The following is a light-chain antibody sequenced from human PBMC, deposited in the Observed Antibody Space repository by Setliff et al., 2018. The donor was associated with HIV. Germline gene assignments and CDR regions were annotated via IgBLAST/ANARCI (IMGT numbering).Light chain of an antibody. V-gene: IGLV6-57*01. J-gene: IGLJ2*01. CDR2: EDD. CDR1: SGNIASNY. Sequence: NFMLTQPHSVSESTGKTVIITCTRSSGNIASNYVQWYQQRPGSSPTPVIYEDDKRPSGFPDRFSGSIDSSSNSASLTSSGLKTEYEADYYCQSYNSDIVIFGGGTKGTV. CDR3: QSYNSDIVI.